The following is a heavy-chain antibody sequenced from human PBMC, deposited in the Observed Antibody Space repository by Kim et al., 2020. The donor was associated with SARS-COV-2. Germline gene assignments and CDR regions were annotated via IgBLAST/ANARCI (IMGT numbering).Heavy chain of an antibody. J-gene: IGHJ4*02. D-gene: IGHD2-15*01. CDR3: ARGLILGYCSGGSCYPQDY. CDR1: GYTFTSYD. Sequence: ASVKVSCKASGYTFTSYDINWVRQATGQGLEWMGWMNPNSGNTGYAQKFQGRVTMTRNTSISTAYMELSSLRSEDTAVYYCARGLILGYCSGGSCYPQDYWGQGTLVTVSS. CDR2: MNPNSGNT. V-gene: IGHV1-8*01.